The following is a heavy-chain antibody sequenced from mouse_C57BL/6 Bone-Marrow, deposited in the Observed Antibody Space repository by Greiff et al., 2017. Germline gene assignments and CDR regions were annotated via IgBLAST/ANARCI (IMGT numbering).Heavy chain of an antibody. CDR3: ARRGYYGDDYYDY. V-gene: IGHV14-3*01. D-gene: IGHD2-13*01. CDR1: GFNINNTY. CDR2: IDPSDGNT. J-gene: IGHJ2*01. Sequence: EVQLQQSVAELVRPGASVKLSCTASGFNINNTYMHWVKQRPKQGLEWIGRIDPSDGNTQYAPKFQGKATITADTSSNTAYLQLSSLTSEDTAIYYWARRGYYGDDYYDYWGQGTTLTVAS.